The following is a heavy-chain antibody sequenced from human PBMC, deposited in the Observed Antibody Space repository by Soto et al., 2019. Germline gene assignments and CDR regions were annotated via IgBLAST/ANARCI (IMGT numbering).Heavy chain of an antibody. CDR3: ARVPDR. V-gene: IGHV4-59*08. Sequence: SETLSLTCNVSGGSISNYYWSWIRQPPGKGLEWIGYIYYSGSTNYNPSLKSRVTISVDTSKNQFSLKLSSVTAADTAVYYCARVPDRWGQGTLVTVSS. D-gene: IGHD2-2*01. J-gene: IGHJ5*02. CDR2: IYYSGST. CDR1: GGSISNYY.